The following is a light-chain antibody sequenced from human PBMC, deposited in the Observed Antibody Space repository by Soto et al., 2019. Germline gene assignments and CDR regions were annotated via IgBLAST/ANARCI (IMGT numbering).Light chain of an antibody. CDR1: SSGVGNYNL. V-gene: IGLV2-23*02. CDR2: DVG. CDR3: CSYAGNSAYV. J-gene: IGLJ1*01. Sequence: SFLAPPASVSGSPGQSGTISFPGNSSGVGNYNLVSWYQQHPGKAPKFMIFDVGKWPSGVSDRFSGSKSGNTASLTISGLQAEDEADYYCCSYAGNSAYVFGSGTKVTVL.